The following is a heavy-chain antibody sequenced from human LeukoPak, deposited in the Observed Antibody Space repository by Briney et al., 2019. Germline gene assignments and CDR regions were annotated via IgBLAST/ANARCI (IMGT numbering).Heavy chain of an antibody. CDR3: ARARDYGGYFDY. CDR1: GFTFSNYW. CDR2: IWYDGSNK. J-gene: IGHJ4*02. V-gene: IGHV3-33*08. Sequence: PGGSLRLSCAAAGFTFSNYWMIWVRQAPGKGLQWVVVIWYDGSNKYYADSVKGRFTISRDNSKNTLYLQMNSLRAEDTAVYYCARARDYGGYFDYWGQGNLVTVSS. D-gene: IGHD4-17*01.